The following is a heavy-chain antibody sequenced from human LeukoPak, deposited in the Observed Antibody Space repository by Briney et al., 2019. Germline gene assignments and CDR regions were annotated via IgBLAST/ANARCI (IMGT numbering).Heavy chain of an antibody. D-gene: IGHD3-22*01. J-gene: IGHJ4*02. CDR2: IIPIFGTA. V-gene: IGHV1-69*13. CDR1: GGTFGSYA. Sequence: SVKVSCKASGGTFGSYAISWVRQAPGQGLEWMGGIIPIFGTANYAQKFQGRVTITADESTSTAYMELSSLRSEDTAVYYCATYDSSGYYDPSFDYWGQGTLVTVSS. CDR3: ATYDSSGYYDPSFDY.